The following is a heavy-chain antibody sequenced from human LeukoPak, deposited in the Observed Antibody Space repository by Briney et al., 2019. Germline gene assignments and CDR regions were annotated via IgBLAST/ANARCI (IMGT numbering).Heavy chain of an antibody. J-gene: IGHJ4*02. CDR1: GFTVSSNY. V-gene: IGHV3-53*01. CDR3: ARRAGGYSHPYDY. CDR2: IYSGGST. D-gene: IGHD4-23*01. Sequence: TGGSLRLSCAVSGFTVSSNYMSWVRQAPGKGLEWVSLIYSGGSTNYADSVKGRFTISRDNSKNTLYLQVNTLRAEDTAVYYCARRAGGYSHPYDYWGQGTLVTVSS.